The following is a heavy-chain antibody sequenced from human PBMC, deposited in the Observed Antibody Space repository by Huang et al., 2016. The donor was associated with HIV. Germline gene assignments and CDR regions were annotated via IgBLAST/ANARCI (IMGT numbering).Heavy chain of an antibody. D-gene: IGHD6-19*01. CDR2: IRWDGGST. J-gene: IGHJ4*02. V-gene: IGHV3-43*01. Sequence: EVKLVESGGVVVQPGGSLRLSCAAFGFTFDDYTMHWVRQAPGKGLECVSLIRWDGGSTYDADAVKGRFTISRDNSKNSLYLQMNSLRTEDTALYYCTKDIYPFGGSGWSFDYWGQGTLVTVSS. CDR3: TKDIYPFGGSGWSFDY. CDR1: GFTFDDYT.